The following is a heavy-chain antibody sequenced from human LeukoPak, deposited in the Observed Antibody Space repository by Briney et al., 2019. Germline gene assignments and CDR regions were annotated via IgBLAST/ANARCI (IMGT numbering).Heavy chain of an antibody. CDR3: TRDVVAGLYYYYYYYMDV. CDR1: GFTFGDYG. CDR2: IQSRTYGGAT. V-gene: IGHV3-49*04. D-gene: IGHD6-19*01. Sequence: GGSLRLSCTASGFTFGDYGMSWVRQAPGKGLEWVAFIQSRTYGGATQYAASVKGRFTISRDDSKSIAYLQMNSLKTEDTAVYYCTRDVVAGLYYYYYYYMDVWGKGTTVTVSS. J-gene: IGHJ6*03.